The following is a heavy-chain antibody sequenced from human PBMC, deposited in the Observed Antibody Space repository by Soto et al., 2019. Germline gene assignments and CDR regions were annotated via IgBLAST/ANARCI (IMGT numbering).Heavy chain of an antibody. J-gene: IGHJ4*02. CDR2: ISWNSGSI. D-gene: IGHD6-19*01. Sequence: PGGSLRLSCAASGFTFGDYAMQWVRQAPGKGLEWVSAISWNSGSIGYADSVKGRFTISRDNAKNSLYLQMNSLRAEDTALYYCAKSHTTSGWYVTTDYWGQGTRVTVYS. CDR3: AKSHTTSGWYVTTDY. CDR1: GFTFGDYA. V-gene: IGHV3-9*01.